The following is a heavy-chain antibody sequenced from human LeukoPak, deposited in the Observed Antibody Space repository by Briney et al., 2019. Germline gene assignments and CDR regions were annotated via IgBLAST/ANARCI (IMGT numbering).Heavy chain of an antibody. Sequence: SETLSLTCAVYGGSFSGYYWSWIRQPPGKGLEWIGEINHSGSTNYNPSLKSRVTMSVDTSKNQFSLKLSSVTAADTAVYYCARDQAGDYGMDVWGQGTTVTVSS. CDR3: ARDQAGDYGMDV. CDR2: INHSGST. V-gene: IGHV4-34*01. J-gene: IGHJ6*02. CDR1: GGSFSGYY.